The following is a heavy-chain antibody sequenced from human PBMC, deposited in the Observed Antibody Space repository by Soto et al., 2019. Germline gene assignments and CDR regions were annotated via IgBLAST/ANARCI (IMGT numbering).Heavy chain of an antibody. J-gene: IGHJ4*02. Sequence: QLQLQESGPGLVKPSETLSLTCTVSGGSISSSSYYWGWIRQPPGKGLEWIGSIYYSGSTYYNPSLKSRVTISVDTSKNQFSLKLSSVTAADTAVYYCARQGGGRITMIIRTRVDYWGQGTLVTVSS. CDR3: ARQGGGRITMIIRTRVDY. CDR1: GGSISSSSYY. CDR2: IYYSGST. D-gene: IGHD3-22*01. V-gene: IGHV4-39*01.